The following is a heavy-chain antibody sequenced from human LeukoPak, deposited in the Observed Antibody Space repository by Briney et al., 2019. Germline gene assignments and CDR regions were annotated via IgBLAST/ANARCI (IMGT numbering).Heavy chain of an antibody. CDR3: ARDYGDEHNWFDP. Sequence: ASVNVSCKASGGTFSSYAISWVRQAPGQGLEWMGGIIPIFGTANYAQKFQGRVTITADESTSTAYMELSSLRSEDTAVYYCARDYGDEHNWFDPWGQGTLVTVSS. J-gene: IGHJ5*02. V-gene: IGHV1-69*13. CDR2: IIPIFGTA. D-gene: IGHD4-17*01. CDR1: GGTFSSYA.